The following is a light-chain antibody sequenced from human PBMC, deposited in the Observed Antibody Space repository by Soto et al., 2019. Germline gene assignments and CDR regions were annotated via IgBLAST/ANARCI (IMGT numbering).Light chain of an antibody. Sequence: IQLTQSPSSLSASVGDRVTITYRASQDISSYLGWYQQKPGKAPKLLIYAASTLQSGVPSRFSGSGSGTDFTLTINSLQPEDFATYFCQQLNNYPSTFGGGTKVEIK. CDR2: AAS. CDR3: QQLNNYPST. V-gene: IGKV1-9*01. J-gene: IGKJ4*01. CDR1: QDISSY.